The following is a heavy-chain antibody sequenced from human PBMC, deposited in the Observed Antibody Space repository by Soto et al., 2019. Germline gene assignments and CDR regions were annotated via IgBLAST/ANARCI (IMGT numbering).Heavy chain of an antibody. CDR1: GFTFSSYS. D-gene: IGHD6-19*01. V-gene: IGHV3-21*01. Sequence: GGSLRLSCAASGFTFSSYSMNWVRQAPGKGLEWVSSISSSSSYIYYADSVKGRFTTSRDNSKNTLYLQMNSLRAEDTAVYYCASHSPGIAVAGTYYYGMDVWGQGTTVTVS. CDR3: ASHSPGIAVAGTYYYGMDV. J-gene: IGHJ6*02. CDR2: ISSSSSYI.